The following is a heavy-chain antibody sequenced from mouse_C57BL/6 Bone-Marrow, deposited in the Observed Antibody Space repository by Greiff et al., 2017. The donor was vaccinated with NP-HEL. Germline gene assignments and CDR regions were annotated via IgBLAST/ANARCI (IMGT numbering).Heavy chain of an antibody. V-gene: IGHV3-6*01. Sequence: VQLKESGPGLVKPSQSLSLTCSVTGYSITSGYYWNWIRQFPGNKLEWMGYISYDGSNNYNPSLKNRISITRDTSKNQFFLKLNSVTTEDTATYYCARAPDYYGSLNWYFDVWGTGTTVTVSS. CDR1: GYSITSGYY. CDR2: ISYDGSN. CDR3: ARAPDYYGSLNWYFDV. J-gene: IGHJ1*03. D-gene: IGHD1-1*01.